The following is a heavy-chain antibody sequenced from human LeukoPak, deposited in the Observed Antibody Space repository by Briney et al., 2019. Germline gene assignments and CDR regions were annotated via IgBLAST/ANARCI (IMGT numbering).Heavy chain of an antibody. CDR3: ARGSGSSGSHYYYMDV. CDR1: GGSISSYY. CDR2: IYYSGST. V-gene: IGHV4-59*08. Sequence: SETLSLTCTVSGGSISSYYWSWIRQPPGKGLEWIGYIYYSGSTNYNPSLKSRVTISVDTSKNQFSLKLSSVTAADTAVYYCARGSGSSGSHYYYMDVWGKGTTVTVSS. J-gene: IGHJ6*03. D-gene: IGHD3-22*01.